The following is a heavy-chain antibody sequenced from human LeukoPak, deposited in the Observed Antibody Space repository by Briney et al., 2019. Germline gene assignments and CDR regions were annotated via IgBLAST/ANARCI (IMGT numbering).Heavy chain of an antibody. J-gene: IGHJ4*02. CDR1: GFTFSSYA. V-gene: IGHV3-23*01. Sequence: GGSLRLSCAASGFTFSSYAMSWVRQAPGKGLEWVSAISGSGGSTYYADSVKGRFTISRDNSKNTLYLQMNSLRAEDTAVYYCAKGLVLRFLEWLSEFDYWGQGTLVTVSS. CDR3: AKGLVLRFLEWLSEFDY. D-gene: IGHD3-3*01. CDR2: ISGSGGST.